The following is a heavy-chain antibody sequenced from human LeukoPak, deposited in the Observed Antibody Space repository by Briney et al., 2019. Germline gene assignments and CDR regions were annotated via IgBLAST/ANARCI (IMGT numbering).Heavy chain of an antibody. Sequence: SETLSLTCAVYGGSFSGYYWIWIRQPPGKGLEWIGEINHSGSTNYNPSLKSRVTISVDTSKNQFSLKLSSVTAADTAVYYCTRRRVVVPAASRNIAAAGNRFDYWGQGTLVTVSS. CDR3: TRRRVVVPAASRNIAAAGNRFDY. J-gene: IGHJ4*02. CDR2: INHSGST. D-gene: IGHD2-2*01. CDR1: GGSFSGYY. V-gene: IGHV4-34*01.